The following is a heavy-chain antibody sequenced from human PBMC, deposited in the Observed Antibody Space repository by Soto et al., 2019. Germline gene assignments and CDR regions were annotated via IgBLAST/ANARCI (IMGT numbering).Heavy chain of an antibody. CDR3: ARGKGYDYSVDY. D-gene: IGHD4-4*01. J-gene: IGHJ4*02. V-gene: IGHV4-59*01. CDR2: IFHSGST. Sequence: KTSETLSLTCSVSGGSISTYYWTWIRQPPGKGLEWIGYIFHSGSTNYNPSLKSRVTISVDTSKNHFSLKLSSVTAADTAVYYCARGKGYDYSVDYWGQGTLVTVSS. CDR1: GGSISTYY.